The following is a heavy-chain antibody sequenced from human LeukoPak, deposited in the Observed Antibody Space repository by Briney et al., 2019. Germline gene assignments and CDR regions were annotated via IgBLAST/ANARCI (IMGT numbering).Heavy chain of an antibody. CDR1: GGTFSSYA. Sequence: ASVKVSCKASGGTFSSYAISWVRQAPGQGLEWMGGIIPIFGTANYAQKFQGRVTITADESTSTAYMELSSLRSGDTAVYYCASVIYSSGWYPTFDYWGQGTLVTVSS. CDR3: ASVIYSSGWYPTFDY. D-gene: IGHD6-19*01. J-gene: IGHJ4*02. CDR2: IIPIFGTA. V-gene: IGHV1-69*01.